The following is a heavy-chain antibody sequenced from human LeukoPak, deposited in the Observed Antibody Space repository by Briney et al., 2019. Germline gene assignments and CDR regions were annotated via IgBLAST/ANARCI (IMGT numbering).Heavy chain of an antibody. CDR2: IKEDVKEE. CDR1: GFTFSRYW. Sequence: PGGSLRLSCAASGFTFSRYWIGSVRQPPGKWPGWVANIKEDVKEEYYLASVKGRFSIFRDIAKNCLYLQMDTLRAEDTALYYCARGANVRPTGYFDYCGQGGLVTAYS. V-gene: IGHV3-7*01. CDR3: ARGANVRPTGYFDY. D-gene: IGHD3-9*01. J-gene: IGHJ4*02.